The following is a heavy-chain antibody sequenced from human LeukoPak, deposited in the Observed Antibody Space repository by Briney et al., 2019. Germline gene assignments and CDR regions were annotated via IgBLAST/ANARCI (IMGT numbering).Heavy chain of an antibody. CDR1: GFTFSNYG. Sequence: GGSLRLSCAVSGFTFSNYGVHWVRQAPGTGLEWVALLSSGGINKHYADSVKGRFIISRDNSMNTLYLQMNSLRVEDTAVYYCARDHAGSGRAFDNWGQGTLVTVSS. CDR2: LSSGGINK. CDR3: ARDHAGSGRAFDN. D-gene: IGHD2-15*01. V-gene: IGHV3-30*03. J-gene: IGHJ4*02.